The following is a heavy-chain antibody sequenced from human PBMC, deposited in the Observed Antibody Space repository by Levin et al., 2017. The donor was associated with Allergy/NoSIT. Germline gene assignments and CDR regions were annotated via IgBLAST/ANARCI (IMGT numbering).Heavy chain of an antibody. CDR1: GFTFTFYA. Sequence: ASVKVSCKASGFTFTFYAISWVRQAPGQGLEWMGWISPYNGDTKYAQKLQDRVTMTTDTSTSTAYMELRSLRSDDTAVYYCARETAETAADTFDIWGQGTMVTVSS. D-gene: IGHD5-18*01. CDR2: ISPYNGDT. V-gene: IGHV1-18*01. CDR3: ARETAETAADTFDI. J-gene: IGHJ3*02.